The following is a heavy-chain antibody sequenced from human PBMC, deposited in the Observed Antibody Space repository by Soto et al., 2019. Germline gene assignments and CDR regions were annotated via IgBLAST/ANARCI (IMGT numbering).Heavy chain of an antibody. CDR1: GGTFSSYA. CDR2: IIPIFGTA. Sequence: QVQLVQSGAEVKKPGSSVKVSCKASGGTFSSYAISWVRQAPGQGLEWMGGIIPIFGTANYAQKFQGRVTINADESTSTAEMELSSLISEDTAGYYCARERVGFGSMDAFDIWCQGTMVTV. V-gene: IGHV1-69*01. D-gene: IGHD1-26*01. J-gene: IGHJ3*02. CDR3: ARERVGFGSMDAFDI.